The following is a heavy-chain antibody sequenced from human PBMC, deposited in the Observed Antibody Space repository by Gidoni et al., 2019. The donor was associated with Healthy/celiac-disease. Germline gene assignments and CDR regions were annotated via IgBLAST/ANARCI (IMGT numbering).Heavy chain of an antibody. D-gene: IGHD3-10*01. J-gene: IGHJ4*02. CDR3: ARGGLITFDY. Sequence: QVQLQESGPGLVKPSETLSLTCTVSGGSISSYYWSWIRQPPGKGLEWIGYIYYSGSTNYNPSLKSRVTISVDTSKNQFSLKLSSVTAADTAVYYCARGGLITFDYWGQGTLVTVSS. CDR2: IYYSGST. V-gene: IGHV4-59*01. CDR1: GGSISSYY.